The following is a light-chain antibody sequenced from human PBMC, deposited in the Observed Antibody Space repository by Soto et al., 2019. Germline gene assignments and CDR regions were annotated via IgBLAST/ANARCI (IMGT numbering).Light chain of an antibody. Sequence: EIVLTQSPATLSLSPGERATLSCRASQSVSSYLAWYQQKPGQAPRLLIYDASNRATGIPARFSGSGSGTDFTLTISSLEPEDFAVYYCQQSSNWPPVITFGGGTKVDIK. CDR3: QQSSNWPPVIT. V-gene: IGKV3-11*01. CDR1: QSVSSY. CDR2: DAS. J-gene: IGKJ4*01.